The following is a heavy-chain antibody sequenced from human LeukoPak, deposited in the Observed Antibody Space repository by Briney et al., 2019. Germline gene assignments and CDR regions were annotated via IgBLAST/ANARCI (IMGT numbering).Heavy chain of an antibody. CDR3: AKSRESDYYYGMDV. D-gene: IGHD3-10*01. V-gene: IGHV3-30*18. J-gene: IGHJ6*04. CDR1: GFTFSSYG. CDR2: ISYDGSNK. Sequence: PGGSLRLSCAASGFTFSSYGMHWVRQAPGKGLEWVAVISYDGSNKYYADSVKGRFTISRDNSKNTLYLQKNSLRAEDTAVYYCAKSRESDYYYGMDVWGKGTTVTVSS.